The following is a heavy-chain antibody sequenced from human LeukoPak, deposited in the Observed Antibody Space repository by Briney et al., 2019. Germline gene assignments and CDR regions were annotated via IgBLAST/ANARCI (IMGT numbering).Heavy chain of an antibody. Sequence: PSETLSLTCTVSGGSISSSSYSWGWIRQPPGKGLEWIGSIYYSGSTYYNPSLKSRVTISVDTSKNQFSLKLGSVTAADTAVYYCARHVLRFQSREVDYWGQGTLITVSS. CDR2: IYYSGST. D-gene: IGHD3-3*01. J-gene: IGHJ4*02. CDR1: GGSISSSSYS. V-gene: IGHV4-39*01. CDR3: ARHVLRFQSREVDY.